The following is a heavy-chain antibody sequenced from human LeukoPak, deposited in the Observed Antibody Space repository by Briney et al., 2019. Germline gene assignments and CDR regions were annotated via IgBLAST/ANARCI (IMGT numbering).Heavy chain of an antibody. J-gene: IGHJ4*02. CDR2: IYSGGST. Sequence: GGSLRLSCAASGFTVSSNYMSWVRRAPGKGLEWVSVIYSGGSTYYADSVKGRFTISRDNSKNTLYLQMNSLRAEDTAVYYCARELSSNGSGYYFDYWGQGTLVTVSS. V-gene: IGHV3-66*01. CDR3: ARELSSNGSGYYFDY. D-gene: IGHD3-22*01. CDR1: GFTVSSNY.